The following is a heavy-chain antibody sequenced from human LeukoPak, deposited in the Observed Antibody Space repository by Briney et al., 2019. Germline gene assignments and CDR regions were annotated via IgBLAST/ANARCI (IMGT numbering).Heavy chain of an antibody. V-gene: IGHV3-30*02. CDR3: AKEGITMVRGDYLGYYFDY. CDR2: IRYDGSNK. CDR1: GFTFSSYG. J-gene: IGHJ4*02. D-gene: IGHD3-10*01. Sequence: GGSLRLSCAASGFTFSSYGMHWVRQAPGKGLEWVAFIRYDGSNKYYADSVKGRFTISRDNSKNTLYLQMNSLRAEDTAVYYCAKEGITMVRGDYLGYYFDYWGQGTLVTVSS.